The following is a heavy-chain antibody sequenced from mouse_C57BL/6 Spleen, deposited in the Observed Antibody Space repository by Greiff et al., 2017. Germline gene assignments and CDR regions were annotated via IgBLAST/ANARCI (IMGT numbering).Heavy chain of an antibody. D-gene: IGHD2-3*01. CDR1: GYTFTSYW. Sequence: VQLQQPGTELVKPGASVKLSCKASGYTFTSYWMHWVKQRPGHGLEWIGNINPNTGGTNYNEKLKSKATLTVDKSSSTAYMQLSSLTSEASAVYCCARDGYPSYFDGWGHGITLTVSS. V-gene: IGHV1-53*01. CDR2: INPNTGGT. CDR3: ARDGYPSYFDG. J-gene: IGHJ2*01.